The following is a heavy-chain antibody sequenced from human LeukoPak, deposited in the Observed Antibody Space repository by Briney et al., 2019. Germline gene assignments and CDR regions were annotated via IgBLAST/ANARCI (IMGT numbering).Heavy chain of an antibody. CDR1: GGTFSSYA. V-gene: IGHV1-69*01. CDR3: ARGIAVAGIAHDAFDV. J-gene: IGHJ3*01. Sequence: SVKVSCKASGGTFSSYAISWVRQAPGQGLEWMGGIIPIFGTANYAQKFQGRVTITADESTSTAYMELSSLRSEDTAVYYCARGIAVAGIAHDAFDVWGQGTMVTVSS. CDR2: IIPIFGTA. D-gene: IGHD6-19*01.